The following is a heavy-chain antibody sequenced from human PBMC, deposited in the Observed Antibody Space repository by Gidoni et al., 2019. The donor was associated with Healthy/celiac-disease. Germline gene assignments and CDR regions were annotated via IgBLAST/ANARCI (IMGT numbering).Heavy chain of an antibody. CDR2: INHRGST. CDR3: ARGLDFGVAKRYYYYYGMDV. CDR1: GGSFSGYH. V-gene: IGHV4-34*01. Sequence: QVQLQQWGAGLLKPSETLSLTCAVYGGSFSGYHWRWIRQPPGKGLEWIGEINHRGSTTYNPSLKSRVTISVDTSKNQFSLKLSSVTAADTVVYYCARGLDFGVAKRYYYYYGMDVWGQGTTVTVSS. J-gene: IGHJ6*02. D-gene: IGHD3-3*01.